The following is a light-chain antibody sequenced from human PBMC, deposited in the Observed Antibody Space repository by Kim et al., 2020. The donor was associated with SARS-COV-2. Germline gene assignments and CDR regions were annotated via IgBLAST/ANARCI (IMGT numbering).Light chain of an antibody. J-gene: IGLJ3*02. Sequence: QSVLTQPPSASATPGQRVVISCSGSSSNIGINTVNWYQQLPGTAPQLLIYTNDQRPSGVPDRFSGSKSGTSASLAISGLQSEDEADYYCAAWDDSLSGWVFGGGTQLTVL. CDR1: SSNIGINT. V-gene: IGLV1-44*01. CDR3: AAWDDSLSGWV. CDR2: TND.